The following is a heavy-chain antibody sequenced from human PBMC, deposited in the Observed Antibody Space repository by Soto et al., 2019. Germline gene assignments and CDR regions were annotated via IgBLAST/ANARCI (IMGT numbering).Heavy chain of an antibody. J-gene: IGHJ3*02. V-gene: IGHV3-74*01. D-gene: IGHD3-3*01. CDR2: INSDGSST. CDR1: GFTFSSYW. CDR3: ARVPLQPRYDFWSGYYTGNGHDAFDI. Sequence: EVQLVESGGGLVQPGGSLRLSCAASGFTFSSYWMHWVRQAPGKGLVWVSRINSDGSSTSYADSVKGRFTISRDNAKNTLYLQLNSLRAEDTAVYYCARVPLQPRYDFWSGYYTGNGHDAFDIWGQGTMVTVSS.